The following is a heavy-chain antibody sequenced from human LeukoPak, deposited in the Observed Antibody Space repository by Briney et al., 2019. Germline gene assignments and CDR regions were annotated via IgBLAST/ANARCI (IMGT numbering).Heavy chain of an antibody. D-gene: IGHD3-10*01. CDR3: TREPRDSYGSANYGFDY. J-gene: IGHJ4*02. Sequence: SETLSLTCAVFGGSFSGYFWSWIRQPPGKGLEWIGEISHSGSTNYNPSLKSRVTISVDKSKNQFSLKLSSVTAADTAVYYCTREPRDSYGSANYGFDYWGQGTLVTVSS. CDR2: ISHSGST. CDR1: GGSFSGYF. V-gene: IGHV4-34*01.